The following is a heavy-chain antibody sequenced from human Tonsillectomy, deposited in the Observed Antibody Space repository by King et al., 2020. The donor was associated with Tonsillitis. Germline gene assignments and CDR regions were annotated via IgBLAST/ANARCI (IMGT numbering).Heavy chain of an antibody. D-gene: IGHD3-10*01. CDR2: IYYSGNT. V-gene: IGHV4-59*01. CDR3: ARDRGLTVRGIKGFDY. J-gene: IGHJ4*02. CDR1: GGSISSYY. Sequence: VQLQESGPGLVKPSETLSLTCTVSGGSISSYYWSWIRQPPGKGLEWIGYIYYSGNTNYNSSLKSRVTISVDTSKNHFSLKLSSVTAADTAVYYCARDRGLTVRGIKGFDYWGQGTLVTVPS.